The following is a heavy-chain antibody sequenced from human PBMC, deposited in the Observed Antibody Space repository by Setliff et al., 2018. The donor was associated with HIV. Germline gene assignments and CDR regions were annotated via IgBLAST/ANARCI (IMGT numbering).Heavy chain of an antibody. CDR2: IDYSGTP. J-gene: IGHJ5*01. D-gene: IGHD1-7*01. V-gene: IGHV4-59*11. Sequence: SETLSLTCSVSRDSLGSHYWSWVRQPPGKGLEWIGSIDYSGTPNYSPSLKSRVTISVDTSKNQFSLKLNSVTAADTAVYYCARVRLELRQYWFDSWGQGTLVTVSS. CDR3: ARVRLELRQYWFDS. CDR1: RDSLGSHY.